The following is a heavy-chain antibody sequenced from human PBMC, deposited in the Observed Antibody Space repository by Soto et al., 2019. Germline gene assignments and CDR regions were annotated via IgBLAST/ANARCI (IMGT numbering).Heavy chain of an antibody. Sequence: EVQLVESGGGLVQPGGSLRLSCAASGFTVSSNYMSWVRQAPGKGLEWVSVIYSGGSTYYADSVKGRFTISRDNSKNTLYLQMNSLRAEDTAVYYCARDSVEGYCSGGSCWNYFQHWGQGTLVTVSS. D-gene: IGHD2-15*01. J-gene: IGHJ1*01. CDR3: ARDSVEGYCSGGSCWNYFQH. V-gene: IGHV3-66*01. CDR1: GFTVSSNY. CDR2: IYSGGST.